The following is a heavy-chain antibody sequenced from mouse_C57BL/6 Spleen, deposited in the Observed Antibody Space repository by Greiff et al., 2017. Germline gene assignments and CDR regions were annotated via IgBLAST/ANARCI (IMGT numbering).Heavy chain of an antibody. J-gene: IGHJ2*01. Sequence: QVQLKVSGPGLVQPSQSLSITCTVSGFSLTSYGVHWVRQSPGKGLEWLGVKWSGGSTDYNAAFISRLSISKDNSKSQVFFKMNSLQADDTAIYYCARGGDDDGSSYYFDYWGQGTTLTVSS. D-gene: IGHD1-1*01. CDR1: GFSLTSYG. CDR2: KWSGGST. CDR3: ARGGDDDGSSYYFDY. V-gene: IGHV2-2*01.